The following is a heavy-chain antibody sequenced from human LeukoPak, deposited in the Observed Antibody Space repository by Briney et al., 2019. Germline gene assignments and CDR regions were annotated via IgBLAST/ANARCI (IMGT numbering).Heavy chain of an antibody. Sequence: PGGSLRLSCEASEFTLKDYWMHWVRQGPGKVLVWVSRINSDGSSASYADSVKGRFTISRDNAKNTLYLQMNSLRAEDTAVYYCARGSPTPNSRYFDLWGRGTLVTVSS. D-gene: IGHD4-11*01. CDR3: ARGSPTPNSRYFDL. V-gene: IGHV3-74*01. CDR2: INSDGSSA. J-gene: IGHJ2*01. CDR1: EFTLKDYW.